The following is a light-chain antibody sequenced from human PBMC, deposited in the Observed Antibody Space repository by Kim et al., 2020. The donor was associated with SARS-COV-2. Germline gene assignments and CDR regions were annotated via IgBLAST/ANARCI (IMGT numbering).Light chain of an antibody. CDR1: SGSIASNY. Sequence: NFMLTQPHSVSESPGKTVTISCTRSSGSIASNYVQWYQQRPGSAPTTVMYEDNQRPSGVPDRFSGSIDSSSNSASLTISGLKTEDEADYYCQSYDNDNRVFGGGTKVTVL. CDR3: QSYDNDNRV. CDR2: EDN. V-gene: IGLV6-57*04. J-gene: IGLJ3*02.